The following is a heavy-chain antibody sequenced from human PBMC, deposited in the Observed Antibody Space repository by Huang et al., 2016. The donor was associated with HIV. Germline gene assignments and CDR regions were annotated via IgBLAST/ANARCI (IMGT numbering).Heavy chain of an antibody. CDR2: ISETGSVI. Sequence: EEQLVESGGGLVQPGGSLRLSCAASGFSFSSCNMNWVRQAPGKGLEWLSYISETGSVITYADSVKGRFTVSRDNAKNSLYLQMDSLRAEDTAVYYCARGYSSSWLYNRGQGTLVTVSS. V-gene: IGHV3-48*01. J-gene: IGHJ4*02. CDR3: ARGYSSSWLYN. CDR1: GFSFSSCN. D-gene: IGHD6-13*01.